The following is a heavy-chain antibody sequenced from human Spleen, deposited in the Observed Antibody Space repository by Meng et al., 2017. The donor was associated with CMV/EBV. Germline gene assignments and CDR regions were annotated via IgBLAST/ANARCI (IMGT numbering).Heavy chain of an antibody. CDR3: LRSGVRTRDFDC. CDR2: TSYDGSNK. CDR1: GFTFSGNT. J-gene: IGHJ4*02. V-gene: IGHV3-30*04. Sequence: CAASGFTFSGNTMHWIRQAPGKGLEWVAVTSYDGSNKYYAGSVKGRFTISRDNYKNTLYLQMNSLKTEDTAVYYCLRSGVRTRDFDCWGQGTLVTVSS.